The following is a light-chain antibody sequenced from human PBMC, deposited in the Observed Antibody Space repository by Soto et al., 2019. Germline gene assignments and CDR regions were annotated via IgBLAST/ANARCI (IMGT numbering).Light chain of an antibody. CDR3: SSFAGSDNVV. V-gene: IGLV2-8*01. J-gene: IGLJ2*01. CDR1: SSDVGGYYS. Sequence: QSVLTQPPSASGSPGQSVTISCTGTSSDVGGYYSVSWFQQHPGKAPKLMIYEVNKRPSGVPVRFSGSKSGNTASLTVSGLQTEDEADYYCSSFAGSDNVVFGGGTKLTVL. CDR2: EVN.